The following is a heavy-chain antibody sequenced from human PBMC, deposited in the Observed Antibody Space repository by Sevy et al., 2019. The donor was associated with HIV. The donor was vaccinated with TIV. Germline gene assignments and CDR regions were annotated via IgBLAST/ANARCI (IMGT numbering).Heavy chain of an antibody. CDR2: IFPDDSET. D-gene: IGHD3-22*01. V-gene: IGHV5-51*01. J-gene: IGHJ4*02. Sequence: GESLKISCKGSGYSFTSHWIGWVRHMPGKGLEWMGIIFPDDSETRYSPSFQGQVTFSTDKSINTAYLQWGSLNASDTAMYYYATSRWGYFDSSGYYIYWGQGTLVTVSS. CDR3: ATSRWGYFDSSGYYIY. CDR1: GYSFTSHW.